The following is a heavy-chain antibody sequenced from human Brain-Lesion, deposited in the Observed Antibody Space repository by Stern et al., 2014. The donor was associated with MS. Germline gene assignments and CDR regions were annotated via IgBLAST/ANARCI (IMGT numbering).Heavy chain of an antibody. CDR1: GGSISSSNW. D-gene: IGHD1-14*01. CDR2: IYHSGGT. Sequence: VQLLESGPGLVKPSGTLSLTCAVSGGSISSSNWWSWVRQSTGKGLEWIGEIYHSGGTKYSPSFESRVIISVDKSKNQFSLKLSYVTAADTAVYYCARELPDLNAFDIWGQGTMVTVSS. V-gene: IGHV4-4*02. J-gene: IGHJ3*02. CDR3: ARELPDLNAFDI.